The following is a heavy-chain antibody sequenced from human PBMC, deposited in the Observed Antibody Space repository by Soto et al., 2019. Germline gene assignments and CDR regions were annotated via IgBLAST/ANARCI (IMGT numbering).Heavy chain of an antibody. CDR1: GGSFSGYY. J-gene: IGHJ6*02. D-gene: IGHD2-15*01. CDR2: INHSGST. CDR3: ARAKGLLYYYYYCMDV. V-gene: IGHV4-34*01. Sequence: SETLSLTCAVYGGSFSGYYWSWIRQPPGKGLEWIGEINHSGSTNYNPSLKSRVTISVDTSKNQFSLKLSSVTAADTAVYYCARAKGLLYYYYYCMDVWGQGTTVTVS.